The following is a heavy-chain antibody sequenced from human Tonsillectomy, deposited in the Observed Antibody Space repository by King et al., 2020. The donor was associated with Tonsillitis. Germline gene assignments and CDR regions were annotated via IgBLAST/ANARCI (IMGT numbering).Heavy chain of an antibody. J-gene: IGHJ4*02. CDR2: INPSGGST. Sequence: VQLVGSGAEVKKPGASVKVSCKASGYTFTSYYMHWVRQAPGQGLEWMGIINPSGGSTSYAQKFQGRVTMTRDTSTSTVYMELSSLRSEDTAVYYCAISGGDCSGGSCYSYYFDYWGQGTLVTVSS. D-gene: IGHD2-15*01. CDR1: GYTFTSYY. CDR3: AISGGDCSGGSCYSYYFDY. V-gene: IGHV1-46*03.